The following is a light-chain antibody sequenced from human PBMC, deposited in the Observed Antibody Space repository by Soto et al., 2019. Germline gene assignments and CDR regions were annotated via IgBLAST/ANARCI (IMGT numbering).Light chain of an antibody. V-gene: IGKV1-27*01. CDR3: QKYNSALFT. CDR2: AAS. CDR1: QDISNY. J-gene: IGKJ3*01. Sequence: DIQMTQSPSSLSTSVGDRFTITCRASQDISNYLAWYQQKPGKVPKLLIYAASTLHSGVPSRFSGSGSGTDFTLTISSLQPEDVATYYCQKYNSALFTFGPGTKVDIK.